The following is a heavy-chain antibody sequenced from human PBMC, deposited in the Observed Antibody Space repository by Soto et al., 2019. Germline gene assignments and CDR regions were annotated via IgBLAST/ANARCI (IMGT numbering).Heavy chain of an antibody. CDR1: GFTFSSYA. D-gene: IGHD4-17*01. J-gene: IGHJ4*02. V-gene: IGHV3-23*01. Sequence: HPGGSLRLSCAASGFTFSSYAMSWVRQAPGKGLEWVSAISGSGDSTYYADSVKGRFTISRDNSKNTLYLQMNSLRAEDTAVYYCAKHYGDYLGFDYWGQGTLVTVSS. CDR2: ISGSGDST. CDR3: AKHYGDYLGFDY.